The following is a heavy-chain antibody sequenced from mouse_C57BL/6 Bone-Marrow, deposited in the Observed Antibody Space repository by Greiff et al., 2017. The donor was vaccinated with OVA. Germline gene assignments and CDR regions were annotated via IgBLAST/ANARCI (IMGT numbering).Heavy chain of an antibody. CDR2: ISSGSSTI. J-gene: IGHJ1*03. CDR3: AGEGNWYFDV. CDR1: GFTFSDYG. V-gene: IGHV5-17*01. Sequence: EVKLVESGGGLVKPGGSLKLSCAASGFTFSDYGMHWVRQAPEKGLEWVAYISSGSSTIYYADTVKGRFTISRDNAKNTLFLQMTSLRSDDTAMYYCAGEGNWYFDVWGTGTTVTVSS.